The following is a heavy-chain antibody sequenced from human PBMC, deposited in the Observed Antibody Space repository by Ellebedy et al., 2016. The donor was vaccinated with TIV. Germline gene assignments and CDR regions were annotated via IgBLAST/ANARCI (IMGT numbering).Heavy chain of an antibody. D-gene: IGHD7-27*01. CDR3: AQTNWGSGGFYGMDV. V-gene: IGHV3-23*01. Sequence: GGSLRLSCAASGFTFSNYAMTWVRQAPGKGLEWVSAISGSGTNTHYTDSLRGRFTISRDNSKNTLYLQMDSLRAEDTAVYYCAQTNWGSGGFYGMDVWGQGTTVTVS. J-gene: IGHJ6*02. CDR2: ISGSGTNT. CDR1: GFTFSNYA.